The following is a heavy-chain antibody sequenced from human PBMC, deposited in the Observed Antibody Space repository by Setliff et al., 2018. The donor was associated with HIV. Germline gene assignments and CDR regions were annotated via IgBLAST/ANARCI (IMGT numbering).Heavy chain of an antibody. CDR1: GSTFPSYD. V-gene: IGHV1-8*01. CDR3: ASSWSRVPYYGMDV. J-gene: IGHJ6*02. D-gene: IGHD6-13*01. Sequence: GASVKVSCKASGSTFPSYDINWVRQATGRGPEWMGWMNPNSGTTGYAQKFQGRGTMTRNTSISTAYMELSSLRSEDTAVYYCASSWSRVPYYGMDVWGQGTTVTVSS. CDR2: MNPNSGTT.